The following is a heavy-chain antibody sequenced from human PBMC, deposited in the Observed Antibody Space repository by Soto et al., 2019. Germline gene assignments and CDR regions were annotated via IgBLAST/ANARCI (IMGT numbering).Heavy chain of an antibody. CDR3: ARVTSSVIDY. CDR2: ISVYNGNT. CDR1: GYTFLTYG. V-gene: IGHV1-18*01. D-gene: IGHD6-6*01. J-gene: IGHJ4*02. Sequence: QVQLVQSGAEVKKPGASVKVSCKACGYTFLTYGISWVRQAPGQGLEWMGWISVYNGNTNYAQKLQGRVAMTTDTATSTAYMELRRLRSDDTAVYFCARVTSSVIDYWGQGTLVTVSS.